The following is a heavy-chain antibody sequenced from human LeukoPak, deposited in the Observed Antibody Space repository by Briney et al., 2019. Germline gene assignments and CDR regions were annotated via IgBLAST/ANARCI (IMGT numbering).Heavy chain of an antibody. J-gene: IGHJ4*02. CDR2: IYYSGST. V-gene: IGHV4-39*01. CDR3: ARHFYDSSGYHPYFDY. D-gene: IGHD3-22*01. CDR1: GGSIGSSSYY. Sequence: SETLSLTCTVSGGSIGSSSYYWGWIRQPPGKGLEWIGTIYYSGSTYYNPSLKSRVTISVDTSKNQFSLKLSSVTAADTAVYYCARHFYDSSGYHPYFDYWGQGTLVTVSS.